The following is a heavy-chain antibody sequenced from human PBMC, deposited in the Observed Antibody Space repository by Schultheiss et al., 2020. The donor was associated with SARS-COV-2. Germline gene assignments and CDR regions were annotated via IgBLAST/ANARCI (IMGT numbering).Heavy chain of an antibody. J-gene: IGHJ4*02. Sequence: SETLSLTCAVSGGSISSGGYSWSWIRQPPGKGLEWIGYIYHSGSTYYNPSLKSRVTISVDTSKNQFSLKLSSVTAADTAVYYCARDPRRRQDESESWGQGTLVTVSS. CDR1: GGSISSGGYS. CDR2: IYHSGST. V-gene: IGHV4-30-2*01. CDR3: ARDPRRRQDESES.